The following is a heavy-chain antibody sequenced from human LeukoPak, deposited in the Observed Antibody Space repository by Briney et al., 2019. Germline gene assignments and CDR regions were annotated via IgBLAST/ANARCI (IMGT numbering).Heavy chain of an antibody. CDR2: IYSGGST. Sequence: PGGSLRLSCAASGFTVSSNYMSWVRQAPGKGLKWVSVIYSGGSTYYADSVKGRFTISRDNSKNTLYLQMNSLRAEDTAVYYCARDVPYSKQQLGLWGQGTLVTVSS. CDR1: GFTVSSNY. J-gene: IGHJ4*02. V-gene: IGHV3-53*01. D-gene: IGHD6-13*01. CDR3: ARDVPYSKQQLGL.